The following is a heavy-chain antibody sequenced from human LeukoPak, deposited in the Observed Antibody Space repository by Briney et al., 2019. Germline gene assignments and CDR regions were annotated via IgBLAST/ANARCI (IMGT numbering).Heavy chain of an antibody. V-gene: IGHV4-31*03. J-gene: IGHJ4*02. CDR1: GGSISSGGYY. CDR3: ARAGRGYSYGSRLDY. Sequence: SETLSLTCTVSGGSISSGGYYWSWIRQHPGKGLEWIGYIYYSGSTYYNPSLKSRVTISVDTSKNQFSLKLSSVTAADTAVYYCARAGRGYSYGSRLDYWGQGTLVTVSS. CDR2: IYYSGST. D-gene: IGHD5-18*01.